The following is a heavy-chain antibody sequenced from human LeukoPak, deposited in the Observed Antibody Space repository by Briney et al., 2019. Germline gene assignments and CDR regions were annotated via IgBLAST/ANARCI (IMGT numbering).Heavy chain of an antibody. CDR1: GGSISSYY. CDR3: AGGPGADFDY. Sequence: SETLSLTWTVSGGSISSYYWSWIRQPRGKGLEWIGYIYYSGSTNYNPSLKGRVTISVDTSKNQFSLKLSSVTAADTAVYYRAGGPGADFDYWGQGTLVTVSS. V-gene: IGHV4-59*01. CDR2: IYYSGST. J-gene: IGHJ4*02. D-gene: IGHD2-8*02.